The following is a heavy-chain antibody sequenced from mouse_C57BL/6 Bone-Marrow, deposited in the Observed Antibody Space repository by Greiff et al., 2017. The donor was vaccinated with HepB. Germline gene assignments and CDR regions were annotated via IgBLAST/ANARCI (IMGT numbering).Heavy chain of an antibody. CDR1: GFTFSSYG. V-gene: IGHV5-6*02. CDR3: ARRVLYYSIFDY. D-gene: IGHD2-5*01. CDR2: ISSGGSYT. J-gene: IGHJ2*01. Sequence: KLMESGGDLVKPGGSLKLSCAASGFTFSSYGMSWVRHTPDKRLEWVATISSGGSYTYYPDSVKGRFTISRDNAKNTLYLQMSSLKSEDTAMYYCARRVLYYSIFDYWGQGTTLTVSS.